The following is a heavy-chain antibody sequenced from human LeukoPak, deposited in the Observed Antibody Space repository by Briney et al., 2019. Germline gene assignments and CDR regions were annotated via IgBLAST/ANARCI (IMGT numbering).Heavy chain of an antibody. CDR1: GGTFSSYA. CDR3: ARGSRARLRLGELSFMKFDY. D-gene: IGHD3-16*02. CDR2: IIPIFGTA. Sequence: ASVKVSCKASGGTFSSYAISWVRQAPGQGLEWMGGIIPIFGTANYAQKFQGRVTITTDESTSTAYMELSSLRSEDTAVYYCARGSRARLRLGELSFMKFDYWGQGTLVTVSS. V-gene: IGHV1-69*05. J-gene: IGHJ4*02.